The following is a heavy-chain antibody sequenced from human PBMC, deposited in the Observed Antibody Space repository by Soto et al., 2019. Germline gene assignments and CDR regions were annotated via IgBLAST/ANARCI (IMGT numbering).Heavy chain of an antibody. CDR2: LSGNSGTT. Sequence: VQLLESGGGLVQPGGSLRLSCAASGFTFSTYAMAWVRQAPGKGLEWVSALSGNSGTTYSADSVKGRFTISRDNSRNTLYLQMSSLRADDTALYYCAKGSKFTIFSPNDYWGQGTTVTVSS. V-gene: IGHV3-23*01. CDR1: GFTFSTYA. J-gene: IGHJ4*02. D-gene: IGHD3-3*01. CDR3: AKGSKFTIFSPNDY.